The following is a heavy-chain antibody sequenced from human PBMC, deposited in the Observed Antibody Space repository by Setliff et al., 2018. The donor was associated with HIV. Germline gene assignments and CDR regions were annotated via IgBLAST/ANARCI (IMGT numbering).Heavy chain of an antibody. V-gene: IGHV1-18*01. D-gene: IGHD6-13*01. CDR2: INTHNGNT. CDR1: GYIFTTFG. J-gene: IGHJ6*02. CDR3: ARATGAADL. Sequence: GASVKVSCKASGYIFTTFGFSWVRQAPGQGLEWMGWINTHNGNTHYAQRFQGRVTMTRDTSTTTAYMELRSLRSDDTAVYYCARATGAADLGGQGTKVTVSS.